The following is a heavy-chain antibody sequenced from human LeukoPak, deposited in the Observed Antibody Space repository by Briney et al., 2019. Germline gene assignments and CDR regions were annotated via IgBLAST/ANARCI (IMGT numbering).Heavy chain of an antibody. Sequence: PSETLSLTCTVSGGSISSSSYYWGWIRQPPGKGLEWIGSIYYSGSTYYNPSLKSRVTISVDTSKNQFSLKLSSVTAADTAVYYCARGPGIRITGTLNWFDPWGQGTLVTVSS. CDR1: GGSISSSSYY. CDR2: IYYSGST. J-gene: IGHJ5*02. CDR3: ARGPGIRITGTLNWFDP. V-gene: IGHV4-39*07. D-gene: IGHD1-20*01.